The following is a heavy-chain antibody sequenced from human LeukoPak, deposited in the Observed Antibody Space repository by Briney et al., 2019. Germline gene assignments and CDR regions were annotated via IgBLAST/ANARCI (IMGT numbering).Heavy chain of an antibody. J-gene: IGHJ4*02. CDR1: GFTFSSYG. Sequence: GGSLRLSCAASGFTFSSYGMHWVRQAPGKGLEWVAVISYDGSNKYYADSVKGRFTISRDNSKNTLYLQMNSLRAEDTAVYYCEKDYKVPALVTMFPIDWGQGTLVTVSS. D-gene: IGHD3-10*02. CDR2: ISYDGSNK. CDR3: EKDYKVPALVTMFPID. V-gene: IGHV3-30*18.